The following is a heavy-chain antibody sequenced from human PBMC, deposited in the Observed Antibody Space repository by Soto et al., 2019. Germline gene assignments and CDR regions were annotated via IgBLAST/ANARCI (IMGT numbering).Heavy chain of an antibody. V-gene: IGHV1-3*01. J-gene: IGHJ4*02. Sequence: ASVKVSCKASGYTFTSYAMHWVRQAPGQRLEWMGWINAGNGNTKYSQKFQGRVTITRDTSVSTAYMELSSLRSEDTAVYYCARESCSGGSCYLYFDYWGQGTLVTVSS. CDR1: GYTFTSYA. CDR3: ARESCSGGSCYLYFDY. D-gene: IGHD2-15*01. CDR2: INAGNGNT.